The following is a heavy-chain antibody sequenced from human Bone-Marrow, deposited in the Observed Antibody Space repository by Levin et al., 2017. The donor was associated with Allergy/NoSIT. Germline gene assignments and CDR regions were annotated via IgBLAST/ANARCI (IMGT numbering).Heavy chain of an antibody. V-gene: IGHV4-31*03. CDR3: ASTKYGSGSVIWFDP. Sequence: PSETLSLTCTVSGGSISSGGYYWSWIRQHPGKGLEWIGYIYYSGSTYYNPSLKSRVTISVDTSKNQFSLKLSSVTAADTAVYYCASTKYGSGSVIWFDPWGQGTLVTVSS. J-gene: IGHJ5*02. CDR2: IYYSGST. CDR1: GGSISSGGYY. D-gene: IGHD3-10*01.